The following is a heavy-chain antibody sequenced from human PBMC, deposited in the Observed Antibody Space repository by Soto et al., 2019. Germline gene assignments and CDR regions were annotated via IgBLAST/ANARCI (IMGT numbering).Heavy chain of an antibody. D-gene: IGHD1-1*01. V-gene: IGHV1-8*01. J-gene: IGHJ4*02. Sequence: KANGKGLEWMGWMNPNSGNTGYAQKFQGRVTMTRNTSISTVYMELSSLTSEYTAFYYCAPKRSRHPFSALRGQGTPVIVSS. CDR2: MNPNSGNT. CDR3: APKRSRHPFSAL.